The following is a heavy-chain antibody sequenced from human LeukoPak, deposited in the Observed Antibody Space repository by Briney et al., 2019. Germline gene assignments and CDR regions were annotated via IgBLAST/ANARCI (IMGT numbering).Heavy chain of an antibody. CDR1: GGSISSHY. D-gene: IGHD6-13*01. Sequence: PSETLSLTCTVSGGSISSHYWSWIRQPPGKGLEWIGYIYYSGSTSYNPSLKSRVTISVDTSKIHFSLKLSSVTAADTAVYYCATGTVNIYYYYAMDVWGQGTTVTVSS. CDR2: IYYSGST. CDR3: ATGTVNIYYYYAMDV. J-gene: IGHJ6*02. V-gene: IGHV4-59*11.